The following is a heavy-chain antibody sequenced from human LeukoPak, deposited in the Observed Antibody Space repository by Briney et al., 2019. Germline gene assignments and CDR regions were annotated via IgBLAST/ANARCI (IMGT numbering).Heavy chain of an antibody. Sequence: GGSLRLSCAASGFNFGDHTMHWVRQAPGKGLEWVALISSDGNDKLYGDSVKGRFTISRDDSKSTLYLQMNSLRAEDTAVYYCTTKVIRGNSGDDYDDWGQGTLVTVSS. J-gene: IGHJ4*02. CDR2: ISSDGNDK. D-gene: IGHD5-12*01. CDR1: GFNFGDHT. V-gene: IGHV3-30*03. CDR3: TTKVIRGNSGDDYDD.